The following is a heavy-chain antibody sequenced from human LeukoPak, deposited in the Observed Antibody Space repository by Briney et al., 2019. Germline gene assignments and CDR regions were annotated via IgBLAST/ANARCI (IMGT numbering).Heavy chain of an antibody. CDR1: GFTFSNYE. D-gene: IGHD2-21*02. Sequence: PGGSLRLSCAASGFTFSNYEFNWVRQAPGKGLEWVSYISGGGDTTYYADSVKGRFTISRDNARNSLYLQMNSLRVEDTAVYYCAGETAGCGGDCHDYWGQGTLVTVSS. CDR3: AGETAGCGGDCHDY. CDR2: ISGGGDTT. V-gene: IGHV3-48*03. J-gene: IGHJ4*02.